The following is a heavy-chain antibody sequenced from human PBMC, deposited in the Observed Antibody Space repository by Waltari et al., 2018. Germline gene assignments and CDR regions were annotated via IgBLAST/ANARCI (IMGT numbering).Heavy chain of an antibody. J-gene: IGHJ4*02. Sequence: EVQLVESGGGLVKPGGSLRPSCAASGFTFSNAWMNWVRQAPGKGLEWGARIKINAHGETTDYAAPVRGRFTISRDDSKNTLYLQMNSLNTEDAAVYYCTTGSVEGYWGQGTLVTVSS. CDR3: TTGSVEGY. D-gene: IGHD2-15*01. CDR2: IKINAHGETT. V-gene: IGHV3-15*01. CDR1: GFTFSNAW.